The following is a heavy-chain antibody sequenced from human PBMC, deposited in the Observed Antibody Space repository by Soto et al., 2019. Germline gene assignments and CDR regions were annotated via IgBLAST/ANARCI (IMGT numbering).Heavy chain of an antibody. D-gene: IGHD4-17*01. Sequence: QVQLVQSGAEVKKPGSSVKVSCKASGGTFSSYTISWVRQAPGQGLEWMGRIIPILGIANYAQKFQGRVTITADKSTSTADMELISLRSEDTAVYYCARSRVFGYGDYGAFDIWGQGTMVTVSS. CDR2: IIPILGIA. CDR3: ARSRVFGYGDYGAFDI. J-gene: IGHJ3*02. V-gene: IGHV1-69*02. CDR1: GGTFSSYT.